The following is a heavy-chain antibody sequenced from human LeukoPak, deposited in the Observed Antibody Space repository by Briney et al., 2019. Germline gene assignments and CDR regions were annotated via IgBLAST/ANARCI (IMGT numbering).Heavy chain of an antibody. J-gene: IGHJ4*02. CDR2: INHSGST. Sequence: SETLSLTCAVYGGSFSVYYWSWIRQPPGKGLEWIGEINHSGSTNYNPSLKSRVTISVDTSKNQFSLKLSSVTAADTAVYYCARDNYGDYFLDYWGQGTLVTVSS. CDR1: GGSFSVYY. V-gene: IGHV4-34*01. D-gene: IGHD4-17*01. CDR3: ARDNYGDYFLDY.